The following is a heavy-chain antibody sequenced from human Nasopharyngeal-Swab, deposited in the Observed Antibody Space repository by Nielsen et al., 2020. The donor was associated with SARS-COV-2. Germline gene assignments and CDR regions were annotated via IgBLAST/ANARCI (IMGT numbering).Heavy chain of an antibody. D-gene: IGHD3-9*01. V-gene: IGHV3-7*01. J-gene: IGHJ1*01. CDR3: ASTKYDIN. CDR2: IKQDASEV. CDR1: GFTFNVYW. Sequence: GGSLRLSCAASGFTFNVYWMSWVRQVPGKGLEWVANIKQDASEVYYVDSVKGRFTISRDNAKKSLYLQMNSLRAEDTAVYYCASTKYDINWGQGTLVTVSS.